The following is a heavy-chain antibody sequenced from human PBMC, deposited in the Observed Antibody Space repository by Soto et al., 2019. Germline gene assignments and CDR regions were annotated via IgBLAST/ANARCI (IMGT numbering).Heavy chain of an antibody. J-gene: IGHJ4*02. CDR3: AGTKQWLAFDY. CDR1: GGSISSGGYY. V-gene: IGHV4-31*03. D-gene: IGHD6-19*01. Sequence: SETLSLTCTVSGGSISSGGYYWSWIRQHPGKGLEWIGYIYYSGSAYYNPSLKSRVIISVDTSKNQFSLKLSSVTAADTAVYYCAGTKQWLAFDYWGQGTLVTVSS. CDR2: IYYSGSA.